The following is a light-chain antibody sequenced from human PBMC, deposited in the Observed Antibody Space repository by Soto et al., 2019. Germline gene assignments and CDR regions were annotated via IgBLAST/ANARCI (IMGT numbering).Light chain of an antibody. CDR3: SSFTSSSTVV. V-gene: IGLV2-14*01. CDR1: SSDVGIYKY. Sequence: QSALTQPASVSGSPGQSITISCTGTSSDVGIYKYVSWYQQHPGKAPNLMIYEVANRPSGVSNRFSGSKSGNTASPTISGLQAEDEADYYCSSFTSSSTVVFGGGTKVTVL. J-gene: IGLJ2*01. CDR2: EVA.